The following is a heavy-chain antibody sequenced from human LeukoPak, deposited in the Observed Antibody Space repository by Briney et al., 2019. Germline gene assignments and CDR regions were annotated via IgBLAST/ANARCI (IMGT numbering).Heavy chain of an antibody. Sequence: GGSLRLSCAASGFTFNAYTMRRVRRAPGKGLEWVSSIGDSGSHIFYADSVKGRFTTSRDNAKNSLYLQMNSLRAEDTAVYYCARDFGVIASTGGIDYWGQGTLVTVSS. J-gene: IGHJ4*02. D-gene: IGHD2-8*01. CDR1: GFTFNAYT. CDR3: ARDFGVIASTGGIDY. V-gene: IGHV3-21*01. CDR2: IGDSGSHI.